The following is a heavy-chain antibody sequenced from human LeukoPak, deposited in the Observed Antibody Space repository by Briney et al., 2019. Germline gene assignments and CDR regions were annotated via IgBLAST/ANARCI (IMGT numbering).Heavy chain of an antibody. J-gene: IGHJ4*02. Sequence: GGSLRLSCAASGFPFSGYWIDWVRQAPGKGMEWVANIKEDGSDQYFADSVKGRFTISRDNAKNSLYLEMSSLRAEDTAVYYCSRSLDYWGQGVLVTVSS. V-gene: IGHV3-7*01. CDR3: SRSLDY. CDR2: IKEDGSDQ. CDR1: GFPFSGYW.